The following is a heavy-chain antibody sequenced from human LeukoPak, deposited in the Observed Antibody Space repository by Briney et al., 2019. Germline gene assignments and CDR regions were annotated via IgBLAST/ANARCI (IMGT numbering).Heavy chain of an antibody. CDR1: GFTFSSYS. D-gene: IGHD4-17*01. J-gene: IGHJ3*02. Sequence: PGGSLRLSCAASGFTFSSYSMNWVRQAPGKGLEWVSYISSSSSTIYYADSVKGRFTISRDNAKNSLYLQMNSLRAEDTAVYYCATMTTVTTPDEVAFDIWGQGTMVTVSS. CDR2: ISSSSSTI. CDR3: ATMTTVTTPDEVAFDI. V-gene: IGHV3-48*01.